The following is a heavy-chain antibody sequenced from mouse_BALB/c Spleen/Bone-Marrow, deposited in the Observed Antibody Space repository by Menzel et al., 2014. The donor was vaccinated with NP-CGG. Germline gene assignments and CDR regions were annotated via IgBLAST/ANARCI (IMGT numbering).Heavy chain of an antibody. V-gene: IGHV5-6-3*01. CDR2: VNVNGDRT. Sequence: EVHLVESGGGLVQPGGSLKLSCAASGFTFSDYGMSWVRQTPDKRLEMIATVNVNGDRTYHPDSGKGRFTISRDNAKNTLSLQMSSLKSEDTAMYYCARGYDYSSWFAYWGQGTLVTVSA. CDR1: GFTFSDYG. D-gene: IGHD2-4*01. J-gene: IGHJ3*01. CDR3: ARGYDYSSWFAY.